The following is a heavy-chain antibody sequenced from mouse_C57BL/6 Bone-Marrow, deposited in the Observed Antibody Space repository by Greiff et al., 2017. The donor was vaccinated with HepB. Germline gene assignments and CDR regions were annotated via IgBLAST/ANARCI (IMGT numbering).Heavy chain of an antibody. Sequence: VQLQQSGPVLVKPGASVKMSCKASGYTFTDYYMNWVKQSHGKSLEWIGVINPYNGGTSYNQKFKGKATLTVDKSSSTAYMELNSLTSEDSAVYYGARSGYYGRGDYAMDYWGQGTSVTVSS. CDR1: GYTFTDYY. D-gene: IGHD1-1*01. V-gene: IGHV1-19*01. CDR2: INPYNGGT. CDR3: ARSGYYGRGDYAMDY. J-gene: IGHJ4*01.